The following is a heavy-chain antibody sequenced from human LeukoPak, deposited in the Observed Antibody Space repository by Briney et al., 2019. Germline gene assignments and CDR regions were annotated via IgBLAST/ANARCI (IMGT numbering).Heavy chain of an antibody. J-gene: IGHJ4*02. CDR3: VREIATRAFDY. D-gene: IGHD6-6*01. CDR1: GGSISSYY. Sequence: SETLSLTCTVSGGSISSYYWSWIRQPAGKGLEWIGYIYYSGTTNCNPSLKSRVTISVDTSTNQFSLKLSSVTTADTAVYYCVREIATRAFDYWGQGTLVTVSS. V-gene: IGHV4-59*01. CDR2: IYYSGTT.